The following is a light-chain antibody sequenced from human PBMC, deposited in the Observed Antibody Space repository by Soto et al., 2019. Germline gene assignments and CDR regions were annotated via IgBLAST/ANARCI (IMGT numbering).Light chain of an antibody. V-gene: IGLV1-36*01. CDR3: AAWDDSLNGYV. CDR1: SSNIGNNA. CDR2: YDD. J-gene: IGLJ1*01. Sequence: QSVLTQPPSVSEAPRQRVTISCSGSSSNIGNNAVNWYQQLPGKAPKLLIYYDDLLPSGVSDRFSGSKSGTSASLAISGLQSEDDADYYCAAWDDSLNGYVFGTGPKITVL.